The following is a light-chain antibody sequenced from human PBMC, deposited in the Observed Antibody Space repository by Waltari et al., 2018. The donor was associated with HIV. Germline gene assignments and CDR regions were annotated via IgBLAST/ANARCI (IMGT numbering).Light chain of an antibody. CDR1: QTVSRF. CDR2: EAS. CDR3: QQSNSRPWT. Sequence: DIETTQSPSSLSASVGDRVTITCRASQTVSRFLNWYQQKPGKAPKLLIYEASTLQSGVPSRFSGSGSGTDFTLSISSLQPEDFATYYCQQSNSRPWTFGPGTKVDIK. J-gene: IGKJ1*01. V-gene: IGKV1-39*01.